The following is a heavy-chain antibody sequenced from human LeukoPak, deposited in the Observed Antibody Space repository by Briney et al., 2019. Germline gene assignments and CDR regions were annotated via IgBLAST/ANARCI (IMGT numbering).Heavy chain of an antibody. V-gene: IGHV1-69*02. CDR1: GYTFTGYY. D-gene: IGHD3-22*01. CDR2: IIPILGIA. J-gene: IGHJ2*01. CDR3: ARSYDSSGYYPWYFDL. Sequence: SVKVSCKASGYTFTGYYMHWVRQAPGQGLEWMGRIIPILGIANYAQKFQGRVTITADKSTSTAYMELSSLRSEDTAVYYCARSYDSSGYYPWYFDLWGRGTLVTVSS.